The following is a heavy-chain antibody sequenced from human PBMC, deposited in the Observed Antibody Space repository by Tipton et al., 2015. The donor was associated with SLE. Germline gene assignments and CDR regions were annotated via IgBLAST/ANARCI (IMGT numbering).Heavy chain of an antibody. Sequence: LRLSCSVSGVSMRSYYWSWIRLPPGKGLEWIGYIYSSGSTNCDPSLKSRVTISVDTSKNQFSLKLSSVSAADTAVYYCARDKKAPSYYYYYMDVWGKGTTVTVSS. V-gene: IGHV4-59*01. J-gene: IGHJ6*03. CDR1: GVSMRSYY. CDR2: IYSSGST. CDR3: ARDKKAPSYYYYYMDV.